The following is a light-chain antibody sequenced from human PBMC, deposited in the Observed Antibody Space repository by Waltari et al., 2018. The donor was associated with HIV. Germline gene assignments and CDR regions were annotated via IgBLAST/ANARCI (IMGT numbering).Light chain of an antibody. J-gene: IGLJ3*02. Sequence: QSVLTQPPSVSGAPGQRVTISCTGSSSNIGAGYDVHWYQQLPGTAPKLLIYGTTTRPSGVPDRFSGSKSGTSASLAITGLQAEDEADYYCQSYDSTGVFGGGTKLTVL. CDR2: GTT. V-gene: IGLV1-40*01. CDR1: SSNIGAGYD. CDR3: QSYDSTGV.